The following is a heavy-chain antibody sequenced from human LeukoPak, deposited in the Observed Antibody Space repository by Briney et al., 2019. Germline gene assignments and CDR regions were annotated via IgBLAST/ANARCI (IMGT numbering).Heavy chain of an antibody. D-gene: IGHD2-2*02. CDR1: GGSLSSSSYY. CDR2: VYYSGGT. Sequence: PSETLSLTCTVSGGSLSSSSYYWGWIRQPPGKGLEWIGSVYYSGGTYYNPSLKSRVTISLDTSKNQFSLKLSSVTAADTAVFHCARAKGGYCSSSSCYSFDYWGRGTLVTVSS. J-gene: IGHJ4*02. V-gene: IGHV4-39*07. CDR3: ARAKGGYCSSSSCYSFDY.